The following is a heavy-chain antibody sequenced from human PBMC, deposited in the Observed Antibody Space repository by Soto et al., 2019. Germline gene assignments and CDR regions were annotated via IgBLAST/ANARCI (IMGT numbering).Heavy chain of an antibody. D-gene: IGHD3-22*01. Sequence: QVQLVQSGAEVKKPGASVKVSCKASGYTFTSYGISWVRQAPGQGLEWMGWISAFNGNTYYAQKLQGRVTMTTDTSTSTANMEQRSLRSDDTAVDYCARNYDSSGRGSPISTGGQGPLVTVSS. CDR3: ARNYDSSGRGSPIST. CDR1: GYTFTSYG. V-gene: IGHV1-18*01. CDR2: ISAFNGNT. J-gene: IGHJ4*02.